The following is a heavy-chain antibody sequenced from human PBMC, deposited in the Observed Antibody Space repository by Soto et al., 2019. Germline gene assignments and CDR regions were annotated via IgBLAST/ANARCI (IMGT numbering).Heavy chain of an antibody. CDR1: GGTFSSYA. J-gene: IGHJ3*02. CDR3: ARLTPTTTRKGPAFDI. D-gene: IGHD5-12*01. CDR2: IIPIFGTA. Sequence: QVQLVQSGAEVKKPGSSVKVSCKASGGTFSSYAISWVRQAPGQGLEWMGGIIPIFGTANYAQKFQGRVTITADESTSTAYRELSSLRSEDTAVYYCARLTPTTTRKGPAFDIWGQGTMVPVSS. V-gene: IGHV1-69*01.